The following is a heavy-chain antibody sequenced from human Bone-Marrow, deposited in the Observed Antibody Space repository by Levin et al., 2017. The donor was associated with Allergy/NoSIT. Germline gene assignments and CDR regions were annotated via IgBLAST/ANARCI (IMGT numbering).Heavy chain of an antibody. CDR1: GFTFSDYY. V-gene: IGHV3-11*01. Sequence: AGGSLRLSCAASGFTFSDYYMSWIRQAPGKGLEWVSYISSSGSTIYYADSVKGRFTISRDNAKKSLYLQMNSLRAEDTAVYYCARRKGSYDYYYGMDGWGQGTTVTVSS. J-gene: IGHJ6*02. CDR2: ISSSGSTI. CDR3: ARRKGSYDYYYGMDG. D-gene: IGHD1-26*01.